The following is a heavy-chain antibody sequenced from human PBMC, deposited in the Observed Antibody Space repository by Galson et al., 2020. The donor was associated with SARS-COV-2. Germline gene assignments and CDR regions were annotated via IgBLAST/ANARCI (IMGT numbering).Heavy chain of an antibody. V-gene: IGHV3-30*03. CDR2: VSYEGGNK. J-gene: IGHJ6*02. CDR3: ASDRGDFRGMDYYYYGMDV. D-gene: IGHD2-21*02. Sequence: GGSLRLSCAASGFNFSSYGLHWVRPAPGKGLEWVAVVSYEGGNKYYADSVKGRFTISRDDSKNTLYLQMNSLRAEDTAVYYCASDRGDFRGMDYYYYGMDVWGQGTTVTVSS. CDR1: GFNFSSYG.